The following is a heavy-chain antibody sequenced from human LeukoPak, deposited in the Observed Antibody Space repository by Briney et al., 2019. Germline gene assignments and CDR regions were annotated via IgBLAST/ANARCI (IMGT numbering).Heavy chain of an antibody. D-gene: IGHD4-17*01. Sequence: SVKVSCKASGGTLSSYAISWVRQAPGQGLEWMGGIIPIFGTANYAQKFQGRVTITTDESTSTAYMELSSLRSEDTAVYYCARLVDYGDYPPDVWGKGTTVTVSS. CDR2: IIPIFGTA. CDR1: GGTLSSYA. CDR3: ARLVDYGDYPPDV. V-gene: IGHV1-69*05. J-gene: IGHJ6*04.